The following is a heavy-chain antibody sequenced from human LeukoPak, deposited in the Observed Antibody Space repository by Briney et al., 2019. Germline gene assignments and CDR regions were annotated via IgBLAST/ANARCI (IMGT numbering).Heavy chain of an antibody. Sequence: SVKVSCKASGGTFSSYAISWVRQAPGQGLEWMGGIIPIFDTANYAQKFQGRVTITADESTSTAYMELSSLRSEDTAVYYCARACGTYYYDSSGYVSGYYYYYGMDVWGQGTTVTVSS. CDR2: IIPIFDTA. V-gene: IGHV1-69*13. J-gene: IGHJ6*02. CDR3: ARACGTYYYDSSGYVSGYYYYYGMDV. CDR1: GGTFSSYA. D-gene: IGHD3-22*01.